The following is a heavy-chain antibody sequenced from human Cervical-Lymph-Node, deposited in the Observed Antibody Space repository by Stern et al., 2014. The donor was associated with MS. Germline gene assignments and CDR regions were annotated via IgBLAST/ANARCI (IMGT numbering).Heavy chain of an antibody. D-gene: IGHD3-22*01. CDR3: VRRRDSAGYDTFDL. Sequence: EVQLVESGAEVKKPGESLKISCRTSGYTFSNFWIGGVRQMPGKGLEWMGVIYPADSDTTYSPSFQGQVTISADESISTAYLQWRSLKASDTAMYYCVRRRDSAGYDTFDLWGQGTMLIVSS. CDR2: IYPADSDT. CDR1: GYTFSNFW. V-gene: IGHV5-51*01. J-gene: IGHJ3*01.